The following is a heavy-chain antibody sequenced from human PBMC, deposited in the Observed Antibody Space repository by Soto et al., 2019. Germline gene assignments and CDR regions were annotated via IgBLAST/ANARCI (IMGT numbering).Heavy chain of an antibody. CDR1: GYTFTSYG. CDR2: ISAYNGNT. CDR3: ARDSFSCCGYQRDWFAP. V-gene: IGHV1-18*01. D-gene: IGHD6-25*01. Sequence: GASVKVSCKASGYTFTSYGISWVRQAPGQGLEWMGWISAYNGNTNYAQKLQGRVTMTTDTSTSTAYMELRSLRSDDTAVYYCARDSFSCCGYQRDWFAPWGQGTLDTVSS. J-gene: IGHJ5*01.